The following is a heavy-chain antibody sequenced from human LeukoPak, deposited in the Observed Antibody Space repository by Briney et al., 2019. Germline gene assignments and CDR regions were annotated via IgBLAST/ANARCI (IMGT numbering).Heavy chain of an antibody. CDR3: ASVVVVPAAPPYWYFDL. V-gene: IGHV1-69*13. CDR2: IIPIFGTA. Sequence: SVKVSCKASGGTFSSYAISWVRQAPGQGLEWMGGIIPIFGTANYAQKFQGRVTITADESTSTAYMELSSLRSEDTAVYYCASVVVVPAAPPYWYFDLWGRGTLVTVSS. J-gene: IGHJ2*01. CDR1: GGTFSSYA. D-gene: IGHD2-2*01.